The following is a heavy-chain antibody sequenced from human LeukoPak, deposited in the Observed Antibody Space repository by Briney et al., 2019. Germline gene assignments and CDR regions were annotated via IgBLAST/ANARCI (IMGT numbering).Heavy chain of an antibody. Sequence: GGSLRLSCAVSGITLSNYGMSWVRQAPGKGLEWVAGLSGSGGGTNYADSVQGRCTISRDNPKNTLYLQRNSLRDEDTAVYFCAKRGVVIRVFLVGFHKEAYYFYSWGQGAPVTVSS. CDR1: GITLSNYG. J-gene: IGHJ4*02. D-gene: IGHD3-10*01. CDR3: AKRGVVIRVFLVGFHKEAYYFYS. CDR2: LSGSGGGT. V-gene: IGHV3-23*01.